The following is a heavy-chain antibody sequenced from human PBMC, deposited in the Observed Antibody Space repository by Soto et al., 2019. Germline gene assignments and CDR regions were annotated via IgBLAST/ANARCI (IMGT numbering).Heavy chain of an antibody. V-gene: IGHV1-58*01. CDR3: AGDLSVGLRGYYYYGMDV. J-gene: IGHJ6*04. CDR2: IIVGSGNT. CDR1: GCTFTSSA. D-gene: IGHD5-12*01. Sequence: SVKVSCKASGCTFTSSAVQWVRQARGQRLEWIGWIIVGSGNTNYAQKFQERVTITRDMSTSTAYMELSSLRSEDTAVYYCAGDLSVGLRGYYYYGMDVWGKGTTVTVSS.